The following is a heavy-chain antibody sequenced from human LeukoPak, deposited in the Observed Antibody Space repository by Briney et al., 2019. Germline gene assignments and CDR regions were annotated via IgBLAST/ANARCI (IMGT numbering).Heavy chain of an antibody. CDR1: GGSISSSRFY. J-gene: IGHJ2*01. CDR2: IHYSGST. Sequence: SETLSLTCIVSGGSISSSRFYWGWIRQPPGKGLDWIGTIHYSGSTYYNPSLKSRVTISADTSKNQFSLNLSSVTAADTGVYYCARHVSSDLRIVVVTSDWYFDFWGRGTLVTVSS. V-gene: IGHV4-39*01. CDR3: ARHVSSDLRIVVVTSDWYFDF. D-gene: IGHD2-21*02.